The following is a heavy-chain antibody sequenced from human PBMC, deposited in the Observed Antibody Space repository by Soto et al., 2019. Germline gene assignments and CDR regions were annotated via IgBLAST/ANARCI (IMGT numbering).Heavy chain of an antibody. V-gene: IGHV3-23*01. CDR1: GFTFTYYA. CDR3: AKDRDYPRDQFHY. J-gene: IGHJ4*02. Sequence: LRLSCTASGFTFTYYAFSWVRHAPGNGLELVSAISANGQCIYYADSVRGRFTISRDNSKNTVFLHMDSLRAEDTAVYYCAKDRDYPRDQFHYWGQGTLVTVSS. D-gene: IGHD2-2*01. CDR2: ISANGQCI.